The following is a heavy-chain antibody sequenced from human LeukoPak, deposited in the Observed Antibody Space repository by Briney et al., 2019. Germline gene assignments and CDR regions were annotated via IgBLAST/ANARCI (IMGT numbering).Heavy chain of an antibody. D-gene: IGHD3-3*01. Sequence: GGSLRLSCAASGFSFTSAWMVWVRQAPGKWLEWVGRIQSNLAGGTTDFAAPVKVRFTISRDDLARTVYLEMNNLKADDTGVYYCTTDFSHFDFSSGYYSYWGQGSLVTVSS. V-gene: IGHV3-15*01. CDR2: IQSNLAGGTT. J-gene: IGHJ4*02. CDR1: GFSFTSAW. CDR3: TTDFSHFDFSSGYYSY.